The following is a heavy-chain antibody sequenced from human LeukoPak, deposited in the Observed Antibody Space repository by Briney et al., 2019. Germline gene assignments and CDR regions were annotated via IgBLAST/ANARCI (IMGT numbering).Heavy chain of an antibody. CDR2: IIPIFGTA. V-gene: IGHV1-69*05. Sequence: ASVKDSCKASGGTFSSYAISWVRQAPGQALEWMGGIIPIFGTANYAQKFQGRVTITTDESTSTGYMELSSLRSDDTAVYYCARSNYYYDSTVAYYYYYYMDVWGKGTTVTVSS. J-gene: IGHJ6*03. D-gene: IGHD3-22*01. CDR1: GGTFSSYA. CDR3: ARSNYYYDSTVAYYYYYYMDV.